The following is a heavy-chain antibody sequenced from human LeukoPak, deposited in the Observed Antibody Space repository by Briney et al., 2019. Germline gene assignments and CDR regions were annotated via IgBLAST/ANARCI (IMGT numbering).Heavy chain of an antibody. J-gene: IGHJ1*01. CDR3: ARDSSFPYDFQH. CDR2: ISSSGSTI. V-gene: IGHV3-48*03. D-gene: IGHD2/OR15-2a*01. Sequence: AGGSLRLSCAASGFTFSSYEMNWVRQAPGEGLEWVSYISSSGSTIYYADSVKGRFTISRDNAKNSLYLQMNSLRAEDTAVYYCARDSSFPYDFQHWGRGTLVTVSS. CDR1: GFTFSSYE.